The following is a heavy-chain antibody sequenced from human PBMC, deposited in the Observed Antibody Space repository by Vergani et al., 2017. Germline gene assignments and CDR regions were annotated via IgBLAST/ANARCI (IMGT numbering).Heavy chain of an antibody. Sequence: EVQLLESGGGLVQPGGSLRLSCAASGFTFSSYAMSWVRQAPGKGLEWVSVIYSGGSSTYYADSLKGRFTISRDNSKNTLYLQMNSLRAEDTAVYYCAGNGWEVVPAAIGDAFDIWGQGTMVTVSS. CDR3: AGNGWEVVPAAIGDAFDI. J-gene: IGHJ3*02. D-gene: IGHD2-2*01. V-gene: IGHV3-23*03. CDR2: IYSGGSST. CDR1: GFTFSSYA.